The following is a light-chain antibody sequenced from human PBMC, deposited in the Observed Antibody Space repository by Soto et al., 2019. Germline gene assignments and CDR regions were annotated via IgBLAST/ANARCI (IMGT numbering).Light chain of an antibody. V-gene: IGKV3-20*01. J-gene: IGKJ2*01. Sequence: VLTQSPGTLSLSPGERATLSCRARQSVSSSYLAWYQQKPGQAPRLLIYGASSRATGIPDRFSGSGSGTDFTLTISRLEPEDFAVYFCQHYGNSPPFTFGQGTKVEIK. CDR3: QHYGNSPPFT. CDR1: QSVSSSY. CDR2: GAS.